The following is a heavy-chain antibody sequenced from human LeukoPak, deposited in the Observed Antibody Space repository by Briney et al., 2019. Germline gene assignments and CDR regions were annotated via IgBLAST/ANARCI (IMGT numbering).Heavy chain of an antibody. Sequence: SETLSLTCTVSGGSISSYYWSWIRQPPGKGLEWIGYIYYSGSTNYNPSLKSRVTISVDTSKNQFSLKLSSVTAADTAGYYCARRGTVTHGVWFDPWGQGTLVTVSS. CDR1: GGSISSYY. CDR2: IYYSGST. CDR3: ARRGTVTHGVWFDP. J-gene: IGHJ5*02. D-gene: IGHD4-17*01. V-gene: IGHV4-59*01.